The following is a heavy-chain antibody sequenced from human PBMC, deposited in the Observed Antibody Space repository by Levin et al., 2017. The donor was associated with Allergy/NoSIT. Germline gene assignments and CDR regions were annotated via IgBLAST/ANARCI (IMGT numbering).Heavy chain of an antibody. CDR3: ARLENTATYAFGI. CDR1: GGSISSYY. V-gene: IGHV4-59*08. Sequence: SETLSLTCTVSGGSISSYYWSWIRQPPGKGLEWIGYIYYSGSTNYNPSLKSRVTISVDTSKNQFSLKLSSVTAADTAVYYCARLENTATYAFGIWGQGTMVTVSS. D-gene: IGHD5-18*01. CDR2: IYYSGST. J-gene: IGHJ3*02.